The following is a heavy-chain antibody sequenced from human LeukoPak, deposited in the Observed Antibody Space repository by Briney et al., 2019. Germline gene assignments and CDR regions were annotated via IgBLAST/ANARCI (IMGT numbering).Heavy chain of an antibody. J-gene: IGHJ5*02. D-gene: IGHD6-13*01. CDR2: INPNGGGT. CDR3: ARDRLSIAAAGTLNWFDP. CDR1: GYTFTGYY. Sequence: GASVKVSCKASGYTFTGYYMHWVRQAPGQGLEWMGWINPNGGGTNYAQKFQGRVTMTRDTSISTAYMELSRLRSDDTAVYYCARDRLSIAAAGTLNWFDPWGQGTLVTVSS. V-gene: IGHV1-2*02.